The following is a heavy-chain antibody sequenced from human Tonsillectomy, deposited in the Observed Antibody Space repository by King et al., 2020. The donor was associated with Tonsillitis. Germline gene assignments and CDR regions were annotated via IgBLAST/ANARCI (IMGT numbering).Heavy chain of an antibody. CDR2: IYYSGST. Sequence: QLQESGPGLVKPSETLSLTCTVSGGSISGHYWSWIRQPPGKGLEWIGYIYYSGSTKYNPSLTSRVTISVDTSKNQFSLKLSSVTAADTAVYYCARGGGYGSGGSCYSGYYYYGMDVWGQGTTVTVSS. J-gene: IGHJ6*02. V-gene: IGHV4-59*11. CDR3: ARGGGYGSGGSCYSGYYYYGMDV. D-gene: IGHD2-15*01. CDR1: GGSISGHY.